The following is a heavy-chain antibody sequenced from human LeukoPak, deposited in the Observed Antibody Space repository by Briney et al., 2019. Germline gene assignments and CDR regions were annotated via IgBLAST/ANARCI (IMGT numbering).Heavy chain of an antibody. V-gene: IGHV3-30*04. Sequence: PGGSLRLSCAASGFTFSSYAMGWVRQAPGKGLGWVAVISYDGSNKYYADSGKGRFTISRDNSKNTLSLQMHSLRAEDTAVYYCARVYSWTEEPDTGFDYWGQGTLVTVSS. CDR2: ISYDGSNK. CDR1: GFTFSSYA. J-gene: IGHJ4*02. D-gene: IGHD1-1*01. CDR3: ARVYSWTEEPDTGFDY.